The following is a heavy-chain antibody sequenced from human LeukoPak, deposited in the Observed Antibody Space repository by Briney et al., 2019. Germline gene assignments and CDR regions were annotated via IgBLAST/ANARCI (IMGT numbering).Heavy chain of an antibody. Sequence: ASVKVSCKASGYTFTSYGISWVRQAPGQGLEWMGWISAYNGNTNYAQKLQGRVTMTTDTSTSTAYMELRSLRSDDTAVYYCARVNWNDAYQAFDTWGQGTLVTVSS. V-gene: IGHV1-18*01. D-gene: IGHD1-1*01. CDR2: ISAYNGNT. J-gene: IGHJ4*02. CDR3: ARVNWNDAYQAFDT. CDR1: GYTFTSYG.